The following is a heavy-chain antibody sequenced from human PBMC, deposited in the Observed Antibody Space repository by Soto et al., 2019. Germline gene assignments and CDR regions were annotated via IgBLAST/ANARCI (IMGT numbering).Heavy chain of an antibody. CDR3: ARQGSRAFDI. J-gene: IGHJ3*02. Sequence: SETLSLTCTVSGGSMSTSDYYWGWIRQTPGKGLEYIGNIDYRGTASYNPSLKSRVSTSVDTSKNQFSLKLRSVTAADTAVYYCARQGSRAFDIWGQGTMVTVSS. V-gene: IGHV4-39*01. CDR1: GGSMSTSDYY. D-gene: IGHD2-15*01. CDR2: IDYRGTA.